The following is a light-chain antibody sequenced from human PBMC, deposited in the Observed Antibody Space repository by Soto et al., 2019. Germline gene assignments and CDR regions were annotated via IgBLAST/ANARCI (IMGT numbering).Light chain of an antibody. CDR3: SSDAGSNNWV. J-gene: IGLJ3*02. CDR1: SSDVGGSNY. Sequence: QSALTQPPSASGSPGQSVTISCTGTSSDVGGSNYVSWYQHHPGKAPKLMIYEVSNQPSGVPDRFSGCKSGNTASLTVSGLQAEDEADYYCSSDAGSNNWVFGGGTKLTVL. CDR2: EVS. V-gene: IGLV2-8*01.